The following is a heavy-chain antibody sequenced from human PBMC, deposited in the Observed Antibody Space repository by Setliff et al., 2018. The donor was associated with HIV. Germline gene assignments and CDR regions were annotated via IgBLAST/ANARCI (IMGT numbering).Heavy chain of an antibody. CDR3: HSGYDSEEQSYFDY. Sequence: GGSLRLSCAASGFTVDRYWMHWVRQAPGKGLVWVSRVNTDGSSKTYADSVKDRFTISRDNAKNTLYLQMHDLRAEDTGVYYCHSGYDSEEQSYFDYWGQGTLVTVSS. V-gene: IGHV3-74*01. J-gene: IGHJ4*02. D-gene: IGHD5-12*01. CDR1: GFTVDRYW. CDR2: VNTDGSSK.